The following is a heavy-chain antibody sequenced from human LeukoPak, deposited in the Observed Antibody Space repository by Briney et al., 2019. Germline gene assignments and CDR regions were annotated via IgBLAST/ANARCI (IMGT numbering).Heavy chain of an antibody. CDR3: ARHITNSLQKYYYYYMDV. CDR1: GGSFSGYY. CDR2: IHYSGSS. Sequence: SETLSLTCAVYGGSFSGYYWSWIRQPPGKGLEWIGYIHYSGSSNYNPSLKSRVTISVDTSKNQFSLKLSSVTAADTAVYYCARHITNSLQKYYYYYMDVWGKGTTVT. J-gene: IGHJ6*03. V-gene: IGHV4-59*01. D-gene: IGHD2-8*01.